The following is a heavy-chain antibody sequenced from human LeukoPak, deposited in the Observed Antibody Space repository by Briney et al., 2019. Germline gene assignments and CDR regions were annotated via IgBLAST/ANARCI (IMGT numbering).Heavy chain of an antibody. CDR1: GFTFSNYV. J-gene: IGHJ6*02. CDR2: ISGSGGRT. CDR3: AKGLWDYYGSGIMYYTMDV. V-gene: IGHV3-23*01. D-gene: IGHD3-10*01. Sequence: GGSLRLPCAASGFTFSNYVMGWVRQAPGKGLEWVSTISGSGGRTYYADSVKGRLTISRDNSKNTLYLQVNSLRAEDTAVYYCAKGLWDYYGSGIMYYTMDVWGQGTTVTVSS.